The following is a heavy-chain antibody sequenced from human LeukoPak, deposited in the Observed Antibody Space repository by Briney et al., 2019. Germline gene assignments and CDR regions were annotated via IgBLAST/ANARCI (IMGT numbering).Heavy chain of an antibody. CDR1: GFTFSNAW. CDR2: IKSKTDGGTT. CDR3: TLSSSWYYYYGMDV. J-gene: IGHJ6*02. Sequence: GRSLRLSCAASGFTFSNAWMSWVRQAPGKGLEWVGRIKSKTDGGTTDYAAPVKGRFTISRDDSKNTLYLQMNSLKTEDTAVYYCTLSSSWYYYYGMDVWGQGTTVTVSS. V-gene: IGHV3-15*01. D-gene: IGHD6-13*01.